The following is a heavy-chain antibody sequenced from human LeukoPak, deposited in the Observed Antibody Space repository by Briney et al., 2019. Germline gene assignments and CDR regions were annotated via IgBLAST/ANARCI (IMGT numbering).Heavy chain of an antibody. Sequence: ASVKVSCKASGYTFTSYDINWVRQATGQGLEWMGWRNPNSGNTGYAQKFQGRVTITRNTSISTAYMELSSLRSEDTAVYYCARGLVMGRAGPLGRGWFDPWGQGTLVTVSS. J-gene: IGHJ5*02. CDR1: GYTFTSYD. CDR3: ARGLVMGRAGPLGRGWFDP. D-gene: IGHD3-10*01. V-gene: IGHV1-8*03. CDR2: RNPNSGNT.